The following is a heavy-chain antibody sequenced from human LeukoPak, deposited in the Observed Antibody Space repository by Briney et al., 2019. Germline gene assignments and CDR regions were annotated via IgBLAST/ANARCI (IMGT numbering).Heavy chain of an antibody. D-gene: IGHD6-19*01. CDR1: GFTFSAYY. CDR3: ARRQWLET. V-gene: IGHV3-11*01. Sequence: PGGSLRLSCAASGFTFSAYYMSWIRQAPGKGLEWVSFIDSRGRTIYYADSVKGRFTISRDNAKNSLYLQMNSLRAEDTAVYYCARRQWLETWGQGTLVTVSS. CDR2: IDSRGRTI. J-gene: IGHJ4*02.